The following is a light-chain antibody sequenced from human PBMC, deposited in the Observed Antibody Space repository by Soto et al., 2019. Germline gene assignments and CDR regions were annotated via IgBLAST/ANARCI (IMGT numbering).Light chain of an antibody. CDR3: AAWDDGVGGPV. J-gene: IGLJ2*01. CDR1: NSNIGNKY. Sequence: QSVLTQPPSASGTPGQRVTISCSGSNSNIGNKYVYSYQQLQGTAPKLVMYRNNHRPSVVPDRFSGSKSGTSASLAISGLGSEDEADYYCAAWDDGVGGPVFGGGTKLTVL. V-gene: IGLV1-47*01. CDR2: RNN.